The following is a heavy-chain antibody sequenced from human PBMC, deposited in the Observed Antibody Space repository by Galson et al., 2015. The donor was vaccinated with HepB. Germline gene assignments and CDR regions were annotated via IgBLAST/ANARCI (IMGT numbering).Heavy chain of an antibody. CDR2: IRSKAYGGTT. CDR3: TPGVIAVAGTCPICY. J-gene: IGHJ4*02. D-gene: IGHD6-19*01. Sequence: SLRLSCAASGFTFGDYAMSWVRQAPGKGLEWVGFIRSKAYGGTTEYAASVKGRFTISRDDSKSIAYLQMNSLKTEDTAVYYCTPGVIAVAGTCPICYWGQGTLVTVSS. V-gene: IGHV3-49*04. CDR1: GFTFGDYA.